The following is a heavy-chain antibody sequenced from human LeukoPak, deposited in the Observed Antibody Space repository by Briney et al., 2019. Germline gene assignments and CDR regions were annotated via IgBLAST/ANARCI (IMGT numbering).Heavy chain of an antibody. D-gene: IGHD3-16*01. V-gene: IGHV3-33*06. CDR1: GFTFSSYG. CDR2: IWYDGSNE. J-gene: IGHJ4*02. CDR3: AKDQGGELESHYFDY. Sequence: GGSLRLSCAASGFTFSSYGMHWVRQAPGKGLEWVAVIWYDGSNEYYADSVKGRFTISRDNSKNTLYLQMNSLRAEDTAVYYCAKDQGGELESHYFDYWGQGALVTVSS.